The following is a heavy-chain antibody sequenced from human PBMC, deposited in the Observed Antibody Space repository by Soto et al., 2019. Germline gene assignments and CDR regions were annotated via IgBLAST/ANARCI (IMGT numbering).Heavy chain of an antibody. CDR1: GYTFTSYD. CDR2: MNPNRGNT. V-gene: IGHV1-8*01. D-gene: IGHD1-1*01. Sequence: QVQLVQSGAEVKKPGASVKVSCKASGYTFTSYDINWLRQATGHGLECMGWMNPNRGNTGYAQKYQGRVTMTRNTSISTAYMELSSPRYAHTAVDYCARERRGYFDYWGQGTLVTVSS. CDR3: ARERRGYFDY. J-gene: IGHJ4*02.